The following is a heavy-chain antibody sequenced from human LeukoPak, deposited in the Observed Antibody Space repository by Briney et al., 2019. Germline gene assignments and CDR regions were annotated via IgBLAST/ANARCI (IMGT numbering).Heavy chain of an antibody. Sequence: RWASVKVSCKASGYAFTNYGITWVRQAPGQGLEWLGWISTFNGNTNYAQKLQDRVTMTTDTSTSTAYLELRSLRSDDTAAYYCARRHLIGNGYFDHWGQGTLVTVSS. V-gene: IGHV1-18*01. J-gene: IGHJ4*02. D-gene: IGHD4-23*01. CDR3: ARRHLIGNGYFDH. CDR2: ISTFNGNT. CDR1: GYAFTNYG.